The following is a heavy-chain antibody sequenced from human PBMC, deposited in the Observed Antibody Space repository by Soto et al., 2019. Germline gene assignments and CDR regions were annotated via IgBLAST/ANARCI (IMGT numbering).Heavy chain of an antibody. CDR1: GGSISSSSYY. Sequence: SETLCLTCPVSGGSISSSSYYWGWIRQPPGKGLEWIGSIYYSGSTYYNPSLKSRVTISVDTSKNQFSLKLSSVTAADTAVYYCARHLGGQWFGNWFDPWGQGTLVTVSS. J-gene: IGHJ5*02. V-gene: IGHV4-39*01. D-gene: IGHD3-10*01. CDR3: ARHLGGQWFGNWFDP. CDR2: IYYSGST.